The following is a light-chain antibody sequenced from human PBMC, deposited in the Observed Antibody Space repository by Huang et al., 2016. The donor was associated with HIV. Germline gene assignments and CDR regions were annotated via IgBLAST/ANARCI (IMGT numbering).Light chain of an antibody. V-gene: IGKV3-15*01. CDR2: GAS. Sequence: EIVMTQSPASLSGSPGERATLSCRASQSVSSNLAWYQQKPGQAPGLLIYGASTRATGIPARFSGSGSGTEFSLTISSLQSEDFAVYYWQQYIHWPPWTFGQGTKVEIK. CDR3: QQYIHWPPWT. CDR1: QSVSSN. J-gene: IGKJ1*01.